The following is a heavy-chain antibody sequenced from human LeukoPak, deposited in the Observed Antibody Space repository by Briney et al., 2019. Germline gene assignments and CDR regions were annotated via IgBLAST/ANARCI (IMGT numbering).Heavy chain of an antibody. CDR1: GYIFTTYA. D-gene: IGHD3-22*01. CDR2: IDAGNGNT. CDR3: ARDRSRITMIVVDNNWFDP. V-gene: IGHV1-3*01. Sequence: ASVKVSCKASGYIFTTYAIHWVRQAPGQRLEWMGWIDAGNGNTKYSQKFQGRVTITRDTSASTAYMELSSLRSEDTAVYYCARDRSRITMIVVDNNWFDPWGQGTLVTVSS. J-gene: IGHJ5*02.